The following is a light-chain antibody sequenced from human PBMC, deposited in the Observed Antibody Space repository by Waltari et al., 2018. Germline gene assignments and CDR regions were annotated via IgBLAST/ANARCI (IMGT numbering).Light chain of an antibody. CDR3: SSYSRSGTLWV. J-gene: IGLJ3*02. Sequence: QSALTQPASVSGSPGQSITISRTGPSTDVGCHNLVSWYQQHPGKAPKVLIYDFTNRPSGVSDRFSGSKSGNTASLTISGLQAEDEADYYCSSYSRSGTLWVFGGGTKLTVL. V-gene: IGLV2-14*03. CDR2: DFT. CDR1: STDVGCHNL.